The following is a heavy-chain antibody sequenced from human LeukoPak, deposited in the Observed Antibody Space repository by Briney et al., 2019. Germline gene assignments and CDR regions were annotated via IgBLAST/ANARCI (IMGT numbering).Heavy chain of an antibody. Sequence: PSGTLSLTCAVYGGSFSGYYWSWIRQPPGKGLEWIGEINHSGSTNYNPSLKSRVTISVDTSKNQFSLKLSSVTAADTAVYYCARLWGVRVITVSYYFDYWGQGTLVIVSS. CDR1: GGSFSGYY. D-gene: IGHD3-22*01. V-gene: IGHV4-34*01. J-gene: IGHJ4*02. CDR2: INHSGST. CDR3: ARLWGVRVITVSYYFDY.